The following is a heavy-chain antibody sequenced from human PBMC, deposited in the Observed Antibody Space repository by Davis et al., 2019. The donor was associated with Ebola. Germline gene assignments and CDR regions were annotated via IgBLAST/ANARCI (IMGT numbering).Heavy chain of an antibody. V-gene: IGHV3-53*01. J-gene: IGHJ5*02. Sequence: GESLKISCAASGFTVSSNYMSWVRQAPGKGLEWVSVIYSGGSTYYADSVKGRFTISRDNSKNTLYLQMNSLRAEDTAVYYCTSSFRYPGSGHNWFDPWGQGTLVTVSS. CDR1: GFTVSSNY. D-gene: IGHD3-10*01. CDR3: TSSFRYPGSGHNWFDP. CDR2: IYSGGST.